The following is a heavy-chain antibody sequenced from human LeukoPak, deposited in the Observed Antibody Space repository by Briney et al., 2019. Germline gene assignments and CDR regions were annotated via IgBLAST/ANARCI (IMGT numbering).Heavy chain of an antibody. J-gene: IGHJ4*02. V-gene: IGHV3-64*01. CDR3: ARDLTGFPAFDY. Sequence: GGSLRLSCAASGFTFSSYAMHWVRQAPGKGLEYVSAISSNGGSTYYANSVKGRFTISRDNSKNTLYLQMGSLRAEDMAVYYCARDLTGFPAFDYWGQGTLATVSS. D-gene: IGHD2-2*01. CDR2: ISSNGGST. CDR1: GFTFSSYA.